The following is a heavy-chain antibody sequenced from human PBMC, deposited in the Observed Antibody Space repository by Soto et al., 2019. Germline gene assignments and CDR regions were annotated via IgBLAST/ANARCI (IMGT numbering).Heavy chain of an antibody. J-gene: IGHJ4*02. CDR1: GFSFSYA. Sequence: GGSLRLSCVVSGFSFSYAIIWVRQAPGKGQEWVSGITGGGNTEYAASVKGRFTISRDNSKNTVYLQMNSLRAEDAAMYYCAKDAVYNDGLWLVSDWGQGTLVTVSS. V-gene: IGHV3-23*01. CDR2: ITGGGNT. CDR3: AKDAVYNDGLWLVSD. D-gene: IGHD5-12*01.